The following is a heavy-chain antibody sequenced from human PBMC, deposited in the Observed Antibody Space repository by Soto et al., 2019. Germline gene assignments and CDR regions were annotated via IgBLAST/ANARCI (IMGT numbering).Heavy chain of an antibody. V-gene: IGHV4-34*01. D-gene: IGHD3-3*01. CDR1: GGSFSGYY. CDR3: ARGRGKDDFWSGYYYYYYYYYMDV. Sequence: SETLSLTCAVYGGSFSGYYWSWIRQPPGKGLEWIGEINHSGSTNYNPSLKGRVTISVDTSKNQFSLKLSSVTAADTAVYYCARGRGKDDFWSGYYYYYYYYYMDVWGKGTTVTVSS. J-gene: IGHJ6*03. CDR2: INHSGST.